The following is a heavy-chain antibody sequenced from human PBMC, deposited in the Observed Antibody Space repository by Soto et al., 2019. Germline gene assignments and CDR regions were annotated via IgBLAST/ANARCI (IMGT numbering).Heavy chain of an antibody. Sequence: PGGSLRLSCAASGFTFSDYYMSWIRQAPGKGLEWVSYISSSGSTIYYADSVKGRFTISRDNAKNSLYLQMNSLRAEDTAVYYCARDWVPGHYDSSVRPPGGFDIWGQGTMVTVSS. J-gene: IGHJ3*02. CDR2: ISSSGSTI. D-gene: IGHD3-22*01. V-gene: IGHV3-11*01. CDR1: GFTFSDYY. CDR3: ARDWVPGHYDSSVRPPGGFDI.